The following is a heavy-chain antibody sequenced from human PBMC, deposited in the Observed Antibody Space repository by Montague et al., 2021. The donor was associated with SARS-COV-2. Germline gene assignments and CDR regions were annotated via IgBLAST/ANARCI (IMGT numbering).Heavy chain of an antibody. Sequence: SETLSLTCTVSGGSISSSSYYWGWVRQPGGKRLEWIGSIDYSGTTXYXXXXKXRATISVDTSNNQFPLKLSSVTAADTAVYYCARHERQWLRLYPYYFDYWGQGTLVTVSS. V-gene: IGHV4-39*01. J-gene: IGHJ4*01. CDR2: IDYSGTT. CDR3: ARHERQWLRLYPYYFDY. D-gene: IGHD5-12*01. CDR1: GGSISSSSYY.